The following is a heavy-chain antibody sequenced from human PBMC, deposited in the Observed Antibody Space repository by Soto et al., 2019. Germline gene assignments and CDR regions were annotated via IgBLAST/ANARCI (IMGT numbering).Heavy chain of an antibody. Sequence: QVQLVQSGAEVKKPGASVKVSCKASGYTFSGSVMHWVRQAPGQGLEWMGWINADNGNTKYSQKFQGRVNMTWDTSASTAYMELSSLRSEDTAIYYCASEIDATTATSLDYWGQGTLVTVSS. CDR2: INADNGNT. CDR3: ASEIDATTATSLDY. J-gene: IGHJ4*02. D-gene: IGHD4-17*01. CDR1: GYTFSGSV. V-gene: IGHV1-3*01.